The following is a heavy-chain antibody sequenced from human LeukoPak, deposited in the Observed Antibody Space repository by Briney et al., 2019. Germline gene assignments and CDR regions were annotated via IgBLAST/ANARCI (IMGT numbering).Heavy chain of an antibody. CDR2: IIPIFGTA. Sequence: GSSVKVPCKASGGTFSSYAIRWVRQAPGQGLEWMGGIIPIFGTANYAQKFQGRFTITTDESTSTAYMKLSSLRSEDTAVYYCARRSSYNWNLDPWGQGTLVTVSS. D-gene: IGHD1-20*01. V-gene: IGHV1-69*05. J-gene: IGHJ5*02. CDR3: ARRSSYNWNLDP. CDR1: GGTFSSYA.